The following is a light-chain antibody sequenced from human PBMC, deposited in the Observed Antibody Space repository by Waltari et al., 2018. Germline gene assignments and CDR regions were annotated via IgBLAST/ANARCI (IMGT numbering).Light chain of an antibody. J-gene: IGKJ2*01. CDR3: QQYNNWPLYT. Sequence: EIVMTQSPATLSVSPGERATLSCRARQSVSSNLAWYQHKPGQAPRLLIYGASTRATGIPARFSGSGSGTEFTLTISSLQSEDFAVYYCQQYNNWPLYTFGQGTKLEIK. V-gene: IGKV3-15*01. CDR1: QSVSSN. CDR2: GAS.